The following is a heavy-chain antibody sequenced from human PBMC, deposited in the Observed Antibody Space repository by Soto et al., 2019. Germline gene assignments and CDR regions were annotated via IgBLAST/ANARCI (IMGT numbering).Heavy chain of an antibody. CDR2: ISTYNGKT. V-gene: IGHV1-18*04. Sequence: QVQLVQSGAEVKKPGASVKVSCKASGYTFNSYGITWVRQAPGQGLEWMGWISTYNGKTNYAQKVQGRVTMTTDTSTSAAYKELRSLTSHDTAVYYCARGALPTATPSCFAPWGQGTLVTVSS. D-gene: IGHD2-2*01. CDR1: GYTFNSYG. J-gene: IGHJ5*02. CDR3: ARGALPTATPSCFAP.